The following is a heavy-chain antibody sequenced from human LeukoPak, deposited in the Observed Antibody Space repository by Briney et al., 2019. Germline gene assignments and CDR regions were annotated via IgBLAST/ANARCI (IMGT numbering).Heavy chain of an antibody. CDR3: AKGSYYYDSADYFDY. CDR2: LSGSGGNT. V-gene: IGHV3-23*01. D-gene: IGHD3-22*01. Sequence: GGSLRLSCAASGFTFSSYAMSWVRQAPGKGLGWVSTLSGSGGNTYYADSVKGRVTISRDNSKNTLYLQMNSLRAEDTAVYHCAKGSYYYDSADYFDYWGQGTLVTVSS. CDR1: GFTFSSYA. J-gene: IGHJ4*02.